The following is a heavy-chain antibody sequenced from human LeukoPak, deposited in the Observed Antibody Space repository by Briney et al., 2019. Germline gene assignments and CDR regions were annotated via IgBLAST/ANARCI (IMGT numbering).Heavy chain of an antibody. V-gene: IGHV3-7*01. CDR3: AREDGYSSGGNCYSYFDL. J-gene: IGHJ4*02. CDR1: GFTFSNSW. D-gene: IGHD2-15*01. CDR2: IKKTGIET. Sequence: PGGSLRLSCEASGFTFSNSWMSWVRQAPGKGLEWVAYIKKTGIETYYVDSVKGRFTITRDNIGNSLFLQMNSLRAEDTAVYYCAREDGYSSGGNCYSYFDLWGRGTLVTVSS.